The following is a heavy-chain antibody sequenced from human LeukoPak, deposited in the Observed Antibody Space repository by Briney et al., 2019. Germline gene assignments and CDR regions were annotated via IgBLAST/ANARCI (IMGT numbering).Heavy chain of an antibody. CDR3: AREMRSASWKGVFDI. V-gene: IGHV1-2*02. CDR2: INPNNDAT. Sequence: ASVKVSCKASGYIFTGHYMHWVRQAPGQGLEWMGWINPNNDATNYAERFQGRVTMTRDTSISTVDMELSRLRFDDTALYYCAREMRSASWKGVFDIWGQGTMVTVS. J-gene: IGHJ3*02. CDR1: GYIFTGHY. D-gene: IGHD2-2*01.